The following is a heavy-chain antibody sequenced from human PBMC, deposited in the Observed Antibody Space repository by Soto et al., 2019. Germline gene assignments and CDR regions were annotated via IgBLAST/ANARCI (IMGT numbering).Heavy chain of an antibody. V-gene: IGHV4-59*01. CDR2: IYYSGST. CDR3: ARTPWAAISSWFDP. J-gene: IGHJ5*02. Sequence: PSETLSLTCTVSGGSISSYYWSWIRQPPGKGLEWIGYIYYSGSTSYNPSLKSRVTISVDTSKNQFSLKLSSVTAADTAVYYCARTPWAAISSWFDPWGQGTLVTVSS. CDR1: GGSISSYY. D-gene: IGHD2-2*02.